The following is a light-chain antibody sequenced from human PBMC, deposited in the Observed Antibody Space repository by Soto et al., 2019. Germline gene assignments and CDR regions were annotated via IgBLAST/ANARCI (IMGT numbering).Light chain of an antibody. CDR2: RNN. V-gene: IGLV1-44*01. CDR3: AAWDDSLNGFYV. Sequence: QSVLTQPPSASGTPGQRVTISCSGSSSNIGSNTVNWYQQLPGTAPQLLIYRNNQQPSGVPDRFSGSKSGTSASLAISGLQAEDEADYYCAAWDDSLNGFYVFGTGTKLTVL. J-gene: IGLJ1*01. CDR1: SSNIGSNT.